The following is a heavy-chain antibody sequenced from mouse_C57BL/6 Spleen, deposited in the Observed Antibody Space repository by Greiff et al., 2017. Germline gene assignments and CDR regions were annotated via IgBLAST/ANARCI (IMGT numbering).Heavy chain of an antibody. V-gene: IGHV1-64*01. CDR2: IHPNSGST. D-gene: IGHD1-1*01. Sequence: QVQLQQPGAELVKPGASVKLSCKASGYTFTSYWMHWVKQRPGQGLEWIGMIHPNSGSTNYNEKFKSKATLTVDKSSSTAYMQLSSLTSVDSAVYYCARGYYGSSYEAWFAYGGQGTLVTVSA. CDR3: ARGYYGSSYEAWFAY. CDR1: GYTFTSYW. J-gene: IGHJ3*01.